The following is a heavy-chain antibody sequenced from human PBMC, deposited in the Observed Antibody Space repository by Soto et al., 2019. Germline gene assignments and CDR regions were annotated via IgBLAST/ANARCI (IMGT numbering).Heavy chain of an antibody. Sequence: GGSLRLSCAASGFTFSSYGMHWVRQAPGKGLEWVAVISYDGSNKYYADSVKGRFTISRDNSKNTLYLQMNSLRAEDTAVYYCAKIIELGYCSGGSCYMGNNDAFDIWGQGTMVTVSS. CDR3: AKIIELGYCSGGSCYMGNNDAFDI. J-gene: IGHJ3*02. CDR2: ISYDGSNK. V-gene: IGHV3-30*18. D-gene: IGHD2-15*01. CDR1: GFTFSSYG.